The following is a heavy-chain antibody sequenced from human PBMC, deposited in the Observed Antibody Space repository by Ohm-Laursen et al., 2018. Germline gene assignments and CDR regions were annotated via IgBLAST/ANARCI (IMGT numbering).Heavy chain of an antibody. CDR1: GFAFEDSW. CDR3: ARTFRGYYYCGLDV. CDR2: IKQDESEK. D-gene: IGHD3-3*02. V-gene: IGHV3-7*01. Sequence: SRRLSCAATGFAFEDSWMTWVRQAPGKGLEWVANIKQDESEKLYLDSVKGRFTISRDNSKNTLYLQMNSLRAEDTSVYYCARTFRGYYYCGLDVWGQGTTVTVSS. J-gene: IGHJ6*02.